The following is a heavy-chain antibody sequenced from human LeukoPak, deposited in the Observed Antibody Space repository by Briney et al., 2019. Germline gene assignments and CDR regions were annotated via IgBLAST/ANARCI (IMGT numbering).Heavy chain of an antibody. D-gene: IGHD6-13*01. J-gene: IGHJ4*02. CDR3: AKDQRRQQLGAIDY. CDR1: GFTFSGYG. V-gene: IGHV3-30*18. CDR2: MSYDGSIK. Sequence: PGGSLRLSCAASGFTFSGYGMHWVRQAPGKGLEWVAVMSYDGSIKYYVDSVEGRFTISRDNSKDTLYLQMNSLRPEDTAVYYCAKDQRRQQLGAIDYWGQGALVTVSS.